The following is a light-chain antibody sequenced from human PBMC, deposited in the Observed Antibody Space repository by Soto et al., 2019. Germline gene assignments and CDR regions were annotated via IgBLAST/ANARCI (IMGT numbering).Light chain of an antibody. J-gene: IGKJ4*01. CDR3: QQYYSYPQT. Sequence: IQMTQSPSSLSASTGDRVTITCRASQGISSYLAWYQQKPGKAPKLLIYAASTLQSGVPSRFSGSGSGTDFTLTISCLQSEDFATYYCQQYYSYPQTFGGGTKVDIK. V-gene: IGKV1-8*01. CDR2: AAS. CDR1: QGISSY.